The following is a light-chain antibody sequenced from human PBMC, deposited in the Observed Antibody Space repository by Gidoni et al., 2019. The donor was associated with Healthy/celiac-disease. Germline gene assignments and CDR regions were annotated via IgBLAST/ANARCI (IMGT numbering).Light chain of an antibody. CDR3: QQSYSTPRT. CDR1: QSISSY. Sequence: DIQMTQSPSSLSASVEDRVTITCRASQSISSYLNWYQQKPGKAPKLLIYAASSLQSGVPSRFSGSGSGTDFTLTISSLQPEDFATYYCQQSYSTPRTFXQXTKLEIK. J-gene: IGKJ2*01. V-gene: IGKV1-39*01. CDR2: AAS.